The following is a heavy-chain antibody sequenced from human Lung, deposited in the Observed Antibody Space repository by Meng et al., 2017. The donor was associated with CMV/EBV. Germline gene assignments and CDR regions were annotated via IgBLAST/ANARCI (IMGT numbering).Heavy chain of an antibody. Sequence: GGSLRLXCAASGFTFDDYAMHWVRQAPGKGLEWVSGISWDSGSIGYADSVKGRFTISRDNAKNSLYLQMNSLRAEDTALYYCAKDTGGYSYGYNAFDIWGQG. CDR1: GFTFDDYA. V-gene: IGHV3-9*01. CDR2: ISWDSGSI. D-gene: IGHD5-18*01. CDR3: AKDTGGYSYGYNAFDI. J-gene: IGHJ3*02.